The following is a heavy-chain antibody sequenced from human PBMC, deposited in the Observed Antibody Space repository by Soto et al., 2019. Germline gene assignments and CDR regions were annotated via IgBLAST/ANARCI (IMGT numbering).Heavy chain of an antibody. D-gene: IGHD3-9*01. CDR2: ITFRGVT. Sequence: PSETLSLTCDAHGDSLSGYAWSWIRQPPGKGLEWIGEITFRGVTNYHPSLKSRVSMSVDTSKNRISLNVSSVTAADTALYFCARKLEASVRHVEWFSYKWFDPWGPGTLVTVSS. J-gene: IGHJ5*02. CDR1: GDSLSGYA. CDR3: ARKLEASVRHVEWFSYKWFDP. V-gene: IGHV4-34*01.